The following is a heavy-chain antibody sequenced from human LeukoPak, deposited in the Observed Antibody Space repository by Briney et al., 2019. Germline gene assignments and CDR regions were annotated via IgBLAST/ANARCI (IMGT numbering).Heavy chain of an antibody. CDR2: ISGSGGST. Sequence: GGSLTLSCAASRFTFCSYAMSWVRQAPGKGLEWVSAISGSGGSTYYADSVKGRFTISRDNSKNTLYLQMNSLRAEDTAVYYCAKGPLGWNYFDYWGQGTLVTVSS. D-gene: IGHD6-19*01. J-gene: IGHJ4*02. CDR1: RFTFCSYA. V-gene: IGHV3-23*01. CDR3: AKGPLGWNYFDY.